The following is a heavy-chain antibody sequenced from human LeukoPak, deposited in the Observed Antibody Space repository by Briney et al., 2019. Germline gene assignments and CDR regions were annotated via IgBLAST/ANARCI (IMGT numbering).Heavy chain of an antibody. CDR3: ASGELFYLGSHYYFDY. J-gene: IGHJ4*02. CDR1: GFTFSSYA. D-gene: IGHD3-10*01. V-gene: IGHV3-23*01. CDR2: ISGSGGST. Sequence: GGSLRLSCAASGFTFSSYAMSWVRQAPGKGLEWVSAISGSGGSTYYADSAKGRFTISRDNSKNTLYLQMNSLRAEDTAVYYCASGELFYLGSHYYFDYWGQGTLVTVSS.